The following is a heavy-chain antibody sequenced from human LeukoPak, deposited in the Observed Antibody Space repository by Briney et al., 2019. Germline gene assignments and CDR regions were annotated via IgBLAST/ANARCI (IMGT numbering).Heavy chain of an antibody. Sequence: ASVKVSCKASGYTFTSYGISWVRQAPGQGLEWMGWISAYNGNTNYAQKLQGRVTMTTDTSTSTAYMELRSLRSDDTAVYYCARGSSAYSSGWWDYYYYYYMDVWGKGTTVTVSS. D-gene: IGHD6-19*01. J-gene: IGHJ6*03. CDR2: ISAYNGNT. V-gene: IGHV1-18*01. CDR3: ARGSSAYSSGWWDYYYYYYMDV. CDR1: GYTFTSYG.